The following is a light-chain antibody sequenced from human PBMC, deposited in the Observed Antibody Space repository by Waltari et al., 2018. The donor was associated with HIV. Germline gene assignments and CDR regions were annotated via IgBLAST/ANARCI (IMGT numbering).Light chain of an antibody. CDR2: GDS. V-gene: IGLV3-21*02. CDR3: QVWDTFSDRYV. Sequence: SYELTQPPSVSVATGQTATVTCGGANIPRYSVHWYQQKPGQAPVLVVYGDSERPSGIPERFAGSNSDNTATLTISRVAAGDEAAYYCQVWDTFSDRYVFGAGTEVTVL. J-gene: IGLJ1*01. CDR1: NIPRYS.